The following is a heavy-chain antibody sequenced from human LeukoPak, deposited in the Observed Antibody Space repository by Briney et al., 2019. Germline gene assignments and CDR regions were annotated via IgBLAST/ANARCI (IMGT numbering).Heavy chain of an antibody. V-gene: IGHV1-69*01. Sequence: GASVKVSCKPSGGTFSSYAINWVRQAPGQGLEWMGGIIPTFETANYAQKFQGRVTITADESTSTAYMELSSLRSEDTAVYYCTRGLRSHWDRIAAAGVFDYWGQGTLVTVSS. D-gene: IGHD6-13*01. CDR3: TRGLRSHWDRIAAAGVFDY. CDR1: GGTFSSYA. CDR2: IIPTFETA. J-gene: IGHJ4*02.